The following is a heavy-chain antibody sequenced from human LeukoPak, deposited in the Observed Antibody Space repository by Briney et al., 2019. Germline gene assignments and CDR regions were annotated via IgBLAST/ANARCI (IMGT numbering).Heavy chain of an antibody. V-gene: IGHV4-59*11. Sequence: PSETLSLTCVVSGDSFSSHYWTWIRQSPGKGLEWIGYISYIGSTNYNPSLKSRVSISIDTSKNQFSLKLRSVTAADTAVYHCARDLVTVTKGFDIWGQGTMVSVSS. CDR1: GDSFSSHY. J-gene: IGHJ3*02. D-gene: IGHD4-17*01. CDR2: ISYIGST. CDR3: ARDLVTVTKGFDI.